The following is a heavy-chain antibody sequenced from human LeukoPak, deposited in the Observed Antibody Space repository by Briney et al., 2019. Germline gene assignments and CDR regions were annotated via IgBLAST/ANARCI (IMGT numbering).Heavy chain of an antibody. D-gene: IGHD3-9*01. CDR3: TRDPHALDF. J-gene: IGHJ1*01. Sequence: PGGSLRLSCAASGFTFSSYAMSWVRQAPGKGLEWVSAISGSGGSTYYADSVKGRFTISRDNAKNSLYLQMDSLRVEDTAVYYCTRDPHALDFWGQGTRVTVSS. CDR2: ISGSGGST. CDR1: GFTFSSYA. V-gene: IGHV3-23*01.